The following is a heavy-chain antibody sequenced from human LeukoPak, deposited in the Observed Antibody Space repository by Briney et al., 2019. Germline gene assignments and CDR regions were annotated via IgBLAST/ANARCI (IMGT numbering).Heavy chain of an antibody. V-gene: IGHV3-74*01. CDR1: GFPFNTYW. J-gene: IGHJ4*02. Sequence: GGSLRLSCAASGFPFNTYWMHWVRQAPGQGLVWVSQINGDGGSSNYADSVKGRFTISRDNAKHTLYLQMNSLGAEDTAVYYCARDKGYSQDYWGQGTLVTVSS. D-gene: IGHD5-18*01. CDR2: INGDGGSS. CDR3: ARDKGYSQDY.